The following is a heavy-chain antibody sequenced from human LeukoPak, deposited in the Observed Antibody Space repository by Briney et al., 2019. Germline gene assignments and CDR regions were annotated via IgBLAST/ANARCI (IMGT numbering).Heavy chain of an antibody. CDR3: AREEAATYYDILTGYYFIDY. CDR2: IYYSGST. D-gene: IGHD3-9*01. Sequence: SETLSLTCTVSGGSISSGGYYWSWIRQHPGKGLEWIGYIYYSGSTYYNPSLKSRVTISVDTSKNQFSLKLSSVTAADTAVYYCAREEAATYYDILTGYYFIDYWGQGTLVTVSS. CDR1: GGSISSGGYY. J-gene: IGHJ4*02. V-gene: IGHV4-31*03.